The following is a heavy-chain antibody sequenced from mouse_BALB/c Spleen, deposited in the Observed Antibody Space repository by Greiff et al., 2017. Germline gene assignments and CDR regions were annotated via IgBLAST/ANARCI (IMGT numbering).Heavy chain of an antibody. Sequence: QVQLQQSGAELVRPGSSVKISCKASGYAFSSYWMNWVKQRPGQGLEWIGQIYPGDGDTNYNGKFKGKATLTADKSSSTAYMKLSSLTSEDSAVYFGARSPYYGSSWSFAYWGQGTLVTVSA. V-gene: IGHV1-80*01. CDR2: IYPGDGDT. J-gene: IGHJ3*01. CDR3: ARSPYYGSSWSFAY. D-gene: IGHD1-1*01. CDR1: GYAFSSYW.